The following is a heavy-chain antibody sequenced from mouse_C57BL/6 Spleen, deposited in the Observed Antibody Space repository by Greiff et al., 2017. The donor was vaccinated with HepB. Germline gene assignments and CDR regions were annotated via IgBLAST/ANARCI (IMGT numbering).Heavy chain of an antibody. Sequence: VQLQQPGTELVKPGASVKLSCKASGYTFTSYWMHWVKQRPGQGLEWIGNINPSNGGTNYNEKFKSKATLTVDKSSSTAYMQLSSLTSEDSAVYDCAREVDSSGYLAWFAYWGQGTLVTVSA. CDR1: GYTFTSYW. D-gene: IGHD3-2*02. V-gene: IGHV1-53*01. J-gene: IGHJ3*01. CDR2: INPSNGGT. CDR3: AREVDSSGYLAWFAY.